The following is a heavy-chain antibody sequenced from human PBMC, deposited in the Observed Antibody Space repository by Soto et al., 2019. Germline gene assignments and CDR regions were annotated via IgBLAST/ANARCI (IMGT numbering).Heavy chain of an antibody. CDR2: ISYDGSNK. CDR1: GFTFSSYA. J-gene: IGHJ4*02. Sequence: PGGSLRLSCAASGFTFSSYAMHWVHQAPGKGLEWVAVISYDGSNKYYADSVKGRFTISRDNSKNTLYLQMNSLRAEDTAVYYCARAFKHDYSIHWGQGTLVTVPS. V-gene: IGHV3-30-3*01. D-gene: IGHD4-4*01. CDR3: ARAFKHDYSIH.